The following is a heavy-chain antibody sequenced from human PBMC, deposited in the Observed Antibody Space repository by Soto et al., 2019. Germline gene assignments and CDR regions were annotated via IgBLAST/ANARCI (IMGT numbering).Heavy chain of an antibody. Sequence: EVQLVETGGGLIQPVGSLRLSCAASGFTISNNSMSWVRQAPGKGLEWVSLIYSGGSTFYADSVKGRFTISRDNSKNTLFLQRNSLSAEDTAVYFWATDTSLDYWGQGTRVNVSS. CDR3: ATDTSLDY. V-gene: IGHV3-53*02. CDR2: IYSGGST. J-gene: IGHJ4*02. D-gene: IGHD2-2*01. CDR1: GFTISNNS.